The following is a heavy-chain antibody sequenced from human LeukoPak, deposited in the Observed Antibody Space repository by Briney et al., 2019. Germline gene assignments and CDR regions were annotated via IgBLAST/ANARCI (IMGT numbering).Heavy chain of an antibody. Sequence: PGGSLRLSCAASGFTFSSYAMNWVRQAPGKGLEWVSGISGSGSRTYYANSVKGRFTISRDNSENTLYLQMNSLRAEDTAVYYCAKDRSCSGSSCNVGSWGQGTMVTVSS. CDR2: ISGSGSRT. J-gene: IGHJ3*01. CDR3: AKDRSCSGSSCNVGS. V-gene: IGHV3-23*01. D-gene: IGHD2-2*01. CDR1: GFTFSSYA.